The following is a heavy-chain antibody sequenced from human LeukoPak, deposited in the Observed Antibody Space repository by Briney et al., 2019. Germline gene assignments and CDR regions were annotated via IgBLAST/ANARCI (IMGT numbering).Heavy chain of an antibody. Sequence: SETLSLTCTVSGGSISSYYWSWIRQPAGKGLEWIGRIYTSGSTNYNPSLKSRVTKSVDTSKNQFSLKLSSVTAADTAVYYCARDWYYYDSSGYHNWFDPWGQGTLVTVSS. J-gene: IGHJ5*02. CDR1: GGSISSYY. D-gene: IGHD3-22*01. CDR2: IYTSGST. CDR3: ARDWYYYDSSGYHNWFDP. V-gene: IGHV4-4*07.